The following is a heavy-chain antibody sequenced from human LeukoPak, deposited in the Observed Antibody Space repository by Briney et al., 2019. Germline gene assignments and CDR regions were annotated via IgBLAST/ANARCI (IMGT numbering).Heavy chain of an antibody. D-gene: IGHD4-17*01. CDR2: IYHSGST. J-gene: IGHJ4*02. CDR3: ARGGHDYGDGCYFDY. Sequence: SETLSLTCAVSGGSISSSNWWSWVRQPPGKGLEWIGEIYHSGSTNYNPSLKSRVTISVDKSKNQFPLKLSSVTAADTAVYYCARGGHDYGDGCYFDYWGQGTLVTVSS. CDR1: GGSISSSNW. V-gene: IGHV4-4*02.